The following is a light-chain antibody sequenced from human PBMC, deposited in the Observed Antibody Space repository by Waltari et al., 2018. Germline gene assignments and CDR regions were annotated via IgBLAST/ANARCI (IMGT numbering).Light chain of an antibody. Sequence: DIKMTQSPSALSASVGDRVIFTCRASQSISNSLNWFQQKAGKAPKLLIYGISKLQNGVPSRFSGSGSGTHFTLTISSLQPEDFATYYCQQSYSTRITFGQGTRLDIK. CDR2: GIS. V-gene: IGKV1-39*01. CDR1: QSISNS. J-gene: IGKJ5*01. CDR3: QQSYSTRIT.